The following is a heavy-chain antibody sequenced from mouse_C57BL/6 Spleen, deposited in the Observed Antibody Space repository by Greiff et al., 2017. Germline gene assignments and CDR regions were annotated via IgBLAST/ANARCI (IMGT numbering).Heavy chain of an antibody. V-gene: IGHV1-15*01. CDR2: IDPETGGT. J-gene: IGHJ2*01. CDR1: GYTFTDYE. CDR3: TRSGVRWGFDY. D-gene: IGHD1-1*01. Sequence: QVQLQESGAELVRPGASVTLSCKASGYTFTDYEMHWVKQTPVHGLEWIGAIDPETGGTAYNQKFKGKAILTAEKSSSTAYMELRSLTSEDSAVYYGTRSGVRWGFDYWGQGTTLTVSS.